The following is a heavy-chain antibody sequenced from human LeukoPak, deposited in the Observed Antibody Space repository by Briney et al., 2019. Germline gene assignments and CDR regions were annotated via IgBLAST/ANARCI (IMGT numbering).Heavy chain of an antibody. V-gene: IGHV4-31*03. CDR2: IYYSGST. Sequence: SQTLSLTCTVSGGSISSGGYYWSWIRQHPGKGLEWIGYIYYSGSTYYNPSLKSRVTISVDTSKNQFSLKLSSVTVADTAVYYCASRYGVDWYFDLWGRGTLVTVSS. CDR3: ASRYGVDWYFDL. D-gene: IGHD4-17*01. CDR1: GGSISSGGYY. J-gene: IGHJ2*01.